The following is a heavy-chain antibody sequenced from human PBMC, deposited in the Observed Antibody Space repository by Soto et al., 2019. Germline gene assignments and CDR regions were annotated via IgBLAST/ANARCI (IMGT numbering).Heavy chain of an antibody. CDR2: IYYSGST. J-gene: IGHJ4*02. V-gene: IGHV4-31*03. CDR1: SGAISSGRYY. D-gene: IGHD2-21*02. Sequence: PSQTMSLTRPVCSGAISSGRYYWNRNRQHPGKGLEWIGYIYYSGSTYYNPSLKSRVTISVDTSKNQFSLKLSSVTAADTAVNYCARVTHGAVDYWGQGTLVTVSS. CDR3: ARVTHGAVDY.